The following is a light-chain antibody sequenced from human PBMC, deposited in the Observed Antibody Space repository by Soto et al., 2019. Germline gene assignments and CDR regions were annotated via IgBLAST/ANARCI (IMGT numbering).Light chain of an antibody. J-gene: IGKJ2*01. CDR2: GAS. V-gene: IGKV3-15*01. CDR1: QSVNSN. CDR3: QQYNNWPLG. Sequence: EIVMTQSPATLSVSPGERATISCRASQSVNSNLAWFQQKPGQAPRLLIYGASTRATGIPARFSGSGSGTEFTLTISSLQSEDFAVYFCQQYNNWPLGFGQGTKLEIK.